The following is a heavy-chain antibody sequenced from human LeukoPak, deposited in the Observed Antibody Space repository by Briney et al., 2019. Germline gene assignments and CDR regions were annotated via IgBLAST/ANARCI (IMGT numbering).Heavy chain of an antibody. CDR1: GGTFSSYA. CDR3: ARDHYDILTGYYNH. Sequence: SVKVSCKASGGTFSSYAISWVRQAPGQGLEWMGGIIPIFGTANYAQKFQGRVTITADKSTSTAYMELSSLRSEDTAVYYCARDHYDILTGYYNHWGQGTLVTVSS. CDR2: IIPIFGTA. V-gene: IGHV1-69*06. J-gene: IGHJ4*02. D-gene: IGHD3-9*01.